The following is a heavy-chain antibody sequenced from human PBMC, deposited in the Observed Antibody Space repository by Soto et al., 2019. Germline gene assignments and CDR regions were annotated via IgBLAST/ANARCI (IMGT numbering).Heavy chain of an antibody. CDR2: IYPGDSDT. Sequence: PGESLKISCKGSGYSFTSYWIGWVRQMPGKGLEWMGIIYPGDSDTRYSPSFQGQVTISADKSISTAYLQWSSLKASDTAMYYCARHAACISTSCYQYGMDVWGQGTTVTVSS. J-gene: IGHJ6*02. V-gene: IGHV5-51*01. CDR3: ARHAACISTSCYQYGMDV. D-gene: IGHD2-2*01. CDR1: GYSFTSYW.